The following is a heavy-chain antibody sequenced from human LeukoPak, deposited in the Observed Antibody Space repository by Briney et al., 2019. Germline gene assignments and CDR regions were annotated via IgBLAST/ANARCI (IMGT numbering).Heavy chain of an antibody. Sequence: GGSLSLSCAASGFTFSDFWMHWVRQAPGKGLVWVSRINSGGTVTNYADSVKGRLTISRDNAKNTLYLQMNRPRAEDTAVYYCARGGYHAYYFDYWGQGSLVTVSS. CDR1: GFTFSDFW. J-gene: IGHJ4*02. D-gene: IGHD5-18*01. V-gene: IGHV3-74*01. CDR2: INSGGTVT. CDR3: ARGGYHAYYFDY.